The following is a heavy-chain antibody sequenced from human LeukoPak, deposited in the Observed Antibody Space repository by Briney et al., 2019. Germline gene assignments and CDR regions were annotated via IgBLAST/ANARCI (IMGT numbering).Heavy chain of an antibody. D-gene: IGHD5-18*01. J-gene: IGHJ4*02. CDR2: ISSSGSTI. Sequence: GGSLRLSCAASGFTFSSYEMNWVRQAPGKGLEWVSYISSSGSTIYYADSVKGRFTISRDNAKNSLYLQMNSLRAEDTAVYYCAVGYSYGYVIDYWGQGTLVTVSS. CDR3: AVGYSYGYVIDY. CDR1: GFTFSSYE. V-gene: IGHV3-48*03.